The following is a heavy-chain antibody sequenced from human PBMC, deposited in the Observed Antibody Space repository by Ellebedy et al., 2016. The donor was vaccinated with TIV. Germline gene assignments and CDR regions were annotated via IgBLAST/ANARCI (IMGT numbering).Heavy chain of an antibody. V-gene: IGHV4-31*03. CDR2: IYYSGST. Sequence: MPSETLSLTGTVSGGSISSGALYWTWIRQQPGTGLGWIGNIYYSGSTYYRPSLKTRVTISLDTSNNQFSLRLNSVTAADTAVYYCARDEGCSGSLSYWGQGSLVTVSS. D-gene: IGHD3-10*02. CDR1: GGSISSGALY. J-gene: IGHJ4*02. CDR3: ARDEGCSGSLSY.